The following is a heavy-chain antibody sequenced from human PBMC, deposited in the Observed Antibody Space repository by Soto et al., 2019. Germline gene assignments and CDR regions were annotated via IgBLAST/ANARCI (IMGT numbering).Heavy chain of an antibody. CDR3: ARKLEASIRHVEWFSYKWFDP. D-gene: IGHD3-9*01. Sequence: SETLSLTCDVHGDSLSGYAWSWIRQPPGKGLEWIGEITFRGVTNYHPSLKSRLSMSVDTYKNRISLNVSSVTAADTALYFCARKLEASIRHVEWFSYKWFDPWGPGTLVTVS. CDR1: GDSLSGYA. V-gene: IGHV4-34*01. J-gene: IGHJ5*02. CDR2: ITFRGVT.